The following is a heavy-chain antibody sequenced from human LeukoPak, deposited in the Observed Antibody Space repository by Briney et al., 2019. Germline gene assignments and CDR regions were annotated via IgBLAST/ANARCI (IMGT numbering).Heavy chain of an antibody. CDR1: GGSISSYY. CDR2: IYYSGST. J-gene: IGHJ1*01. Sequence: SETLSLTCTVSGGSISSYYWSWIRQPPGKGLEWIGYIYYSGSTNYNPSLKSRVTISVDTSKNQFSLKLSSVTAADTAVYYCASDTYYDFWSGLGYFQHWGQGTLVTVSS. V-gene: IGHV4-59*01. D-gene: IGHD3-3*01. CDR3: ASDTYYDFWSGLGYFQH.